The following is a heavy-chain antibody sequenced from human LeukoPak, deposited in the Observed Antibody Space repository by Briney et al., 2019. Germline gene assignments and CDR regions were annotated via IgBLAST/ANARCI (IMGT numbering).Heavy chain of an antibody. D-gene: IGHD2-2*01. CDR1: GFTFSSYS. V-gene: IGHV3-21*01. CDR2: TSRSSSYI. CDR3: ARDGIPAAIEYYYYYMDV. Sequence: GGSLRLSCAASGFTFSSYSMNWVRQAPGKGLEWVSSTSRSSSYIYYADSVKGRFTISRDNAKNSLYLQMNSLRAEDTAVYYCARDGIPAAIEYYYYYMDVWGKGTTVTVSS. J-gene: IGHJ6*03.